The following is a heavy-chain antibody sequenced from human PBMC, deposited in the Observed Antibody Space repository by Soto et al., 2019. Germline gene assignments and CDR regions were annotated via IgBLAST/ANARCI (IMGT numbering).Heavy chain of an antibody. CDR1: GHSFTSYW. J-gene: IGHJ6*02. V-gene: IGHV5-10-1*01. CDR3: ARLAPYSGSYYGLHGMDV. CDR2: IDPSDSYT. Sequence: GESLKISCEGSGHSFTSYWISWVRQMPGKGLEWTGRIDPSDSYTNYSPSFQGHVTISADKSISTAYLQWSSLKASDTAMYYCARLAPYSGSYYGLHGMDVWGQGTTVTVSS. D-gene: IGHD1-26*01.